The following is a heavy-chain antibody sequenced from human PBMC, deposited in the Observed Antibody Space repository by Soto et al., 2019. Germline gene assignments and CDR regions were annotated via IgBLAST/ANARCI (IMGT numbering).Heavy chain of an antibody. D-gene: IGHD6-6*01. CDR1: GGSISSGGYY. J-gene: IGHJ5*02. CDR2: IYYSGST. Sequence: ASETLSLTCTVSGGSISSGGYYWSWIRQHPGKGLEWIGYIYYSGSTYYNPSLKSRVTISVDTSKNQFSLKLSSVTAADTAVYYCASERGSSSVWLNWFDPWGQGTLVTVS. V-gene: IGHV4-31*03. CDR3: ASERGSSSVWLNWFDP.